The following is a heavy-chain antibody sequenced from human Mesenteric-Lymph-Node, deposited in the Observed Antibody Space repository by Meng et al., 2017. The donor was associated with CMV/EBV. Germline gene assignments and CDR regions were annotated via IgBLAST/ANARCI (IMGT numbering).Heavy chain of an antibody. J-gene: IGHJ6*02. D-gene: IGHD3-10*01. CDR3: ARRRGSGSYYNYYYGMDV. CDR2: IYPGDSDT. CDR1: GYTFTSYW. Sequence: GGSLRLSCKGSGYTFTSYWIAWVRQMPGKGLEWMGIIYPGDSDTRYSPSFLGQVTISADKSIRTAYLQWSSLKASDTAIYYCARRRGSGSYYNYYYGMDVWGQGTTVTVSS. V-gene: IGHV5-51*01.